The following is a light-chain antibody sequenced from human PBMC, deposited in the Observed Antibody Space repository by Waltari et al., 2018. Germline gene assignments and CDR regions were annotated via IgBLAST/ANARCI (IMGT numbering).Light chain of an antibody. CDR2: DNY. Sequence: QSVLTQPPSVSAAPGQKVTISCSGSSSNIGNYLVSWYHQLPGATHKLIIYDNYKRPSGIPDRFSASKSGTSATLDITGLQIGDEADYYCATWDNSLTAVVFGRGTKLTVL. V-gene: IGLV1-51*01. CDR1: SSNIGNYL. J-gene: IGLJ2*01. CDR3: ATWDNSLTAVV.